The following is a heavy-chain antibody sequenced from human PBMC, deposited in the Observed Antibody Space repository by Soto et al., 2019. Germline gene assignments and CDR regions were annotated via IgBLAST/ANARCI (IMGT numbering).Heavy chain of an antibody. CDR1: GFTFSSYW. J-gene: IGHJ4*02. Sequence: EVQLVESGGGLVQPGGSLRLSCAASGFTFSSYWMHWVRQAPGKGLVWVSRINSDGSSTSYADSVKGRFTISRDNAKNTVYLRMTSLRAEDTAVYYCARTSLVVPAATREDYWGQGTLVTVSS. CDR2: INSDGSST. V-gene: IGHV3-74*01. CDR3: ARTSLVVPAATREDY. D-gene: IGHD2-15*01.